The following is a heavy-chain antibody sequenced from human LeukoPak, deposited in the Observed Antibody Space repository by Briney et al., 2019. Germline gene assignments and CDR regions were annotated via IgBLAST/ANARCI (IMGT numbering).Heavy chain of an antibody. J-gene: IGHJ4*02. CDR1: GFTFSSYA. CDR3: AKKMLVVEVGNYFDY. D-gene: IGHD3-22*01. Sequence: PGGSLRLSCAASGFTFSSYAMSWVRQAPGEGLEWVSAISGSGGSTYYADSVKGRFTISRDNSKNTLYLQMNSLRAEDTAVYYCAKKMLVVEVGNYFDYWGQGTLVTVSS. V-gene: IGHV3-23*01. CDR2: ISGSGGST.